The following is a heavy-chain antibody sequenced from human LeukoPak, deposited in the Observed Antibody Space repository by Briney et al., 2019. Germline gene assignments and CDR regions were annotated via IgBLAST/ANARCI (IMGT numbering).Heavy chain of an antibody. CDR1: GYIFTGYY. V-gene: IGHV1-2*02. CDR3: ARDHGGYDILTGYPGDY. Sequence: ASVKVSCKASGYIFTGYYMHWVRQAPGQGLEWMGWINPNSGGTNYAQKFQGRVTMTRDTSISTAYMELSRLRSDDTAVYYCARDHGGYDILTGYPGDYWGQGTLVTVSS. D-gene: IGHD3-9*01. CDR2: INPNSGGT. J-gene: IGHJ4*02.